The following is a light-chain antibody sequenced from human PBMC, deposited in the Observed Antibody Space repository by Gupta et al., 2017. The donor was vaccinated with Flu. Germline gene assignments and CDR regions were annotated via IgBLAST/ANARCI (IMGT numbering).Light chain of an antibody. CDR2: AAS. CDR1: QNIITY. Sequence: DFQLTQSPSSLSASVGDRVTITCRASQNIITYLHWYQQKPGNAPKLLIYAASSLQGGVTSRFSGGGSGTEFTLTISSLQPEDFATYYCQQTYSTPPTFGQGTKVEIK. V-gene: IGKV1-39*01. CDR3: QQTYSTPPT. J-gene: IGKJ1*01.